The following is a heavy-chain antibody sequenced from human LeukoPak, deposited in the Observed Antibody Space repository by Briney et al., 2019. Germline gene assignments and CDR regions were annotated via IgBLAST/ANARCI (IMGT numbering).Heavy chain of an antibody. Sequence: SSSGSTIYYADSVKGRFTISRDNAKNSLYLQMNSLRAEDTAVYYCARDTVTWGQGTLVIVSS. V-gene: IGHV3-48*03. CDR2: SSSGSTI. CDR3: ARDTVT. D-gene: IGHD4-17*01. J-gene: IGHJ5*02.